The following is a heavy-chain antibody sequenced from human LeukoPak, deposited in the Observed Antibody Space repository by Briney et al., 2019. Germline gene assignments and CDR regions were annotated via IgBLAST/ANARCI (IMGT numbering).Heavy chain of an antibody. D-gene: IGHD5-24*01. CDR2: IYYSGSP. CDR1: GGSINNGGYY. J-gene: IGHJ4*02. V-gene: IGHV4-31*03. Sequence: SETLSLTCTVSGGSINNGGYYWSWIRQHPGKGLEWIGYIYYSGSPYYNPSLRSRVTISVDTSKNHFSLKLSSVTAADTAVYYCARNRDGYNSFDCWGQGTLVTVSS. CDR3: ARNRDGYNSFDC.